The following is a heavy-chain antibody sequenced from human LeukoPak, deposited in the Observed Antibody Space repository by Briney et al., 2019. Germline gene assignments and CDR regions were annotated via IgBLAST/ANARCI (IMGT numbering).Heavy chain of an antibody. J-gene: IGHJ6*03. CDR1: GGSISSYY. Sequence: PSETLSLTCTVSGGSISSYYWSWIRQPPGKGLEWIGYIYYSGSTNYNPSLKSRVTISVDTSKNQFSLKLSSVTAADTAVYYCARDRMITFGGDPDYMDVWGKGTTVTVPS. CDR2: IYYSGST. V-gene: IGHV4-59*01. D-gene: IGHD3-16*01. CDR3: ARDRMITFGGDPDYMDV.